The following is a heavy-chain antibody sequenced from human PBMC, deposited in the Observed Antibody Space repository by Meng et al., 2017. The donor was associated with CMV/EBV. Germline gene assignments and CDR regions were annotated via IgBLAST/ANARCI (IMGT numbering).Heavy chain of an antibody. CDR3: AKDRGPFDP. J-gene: IGHJ5*02. CDR1: GFTFSSYA. D-gene: IGHD3/OR15-3a*01. Sequence: LRLSVGASGFTFSSYAMSWVRQAQGKGLEWVSVIYSGGSSTYYAGSVKGRFTISRDNSKNPLYLQMNSLRAEDTAVYYCAKDRGPFDPWGQGTLVTVSS. CDR2: IYSGGSST. V-gene: IGHV3-23*03.